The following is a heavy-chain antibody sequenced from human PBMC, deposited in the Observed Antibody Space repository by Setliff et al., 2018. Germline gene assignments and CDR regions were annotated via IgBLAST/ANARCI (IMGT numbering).Heavy chain of an antibody. V-gene: IGHV7-4-1*02. D-gene: IGHD3-16*01. CDR3: ARVYCRHRCLVESYMDI. Sequence: ASVKVSCKASGYTFIDYGMSWVRQAPGQSLEWMGWINTHTGNPTYAQGFTGRFVFSLDTLYLQMNSLKIEDTAVYFCARVYCRHRCLVESYMDIWGTGTTVTVSS. CDR1: GYTFIDYG. J-gene: IGHJ6*03. CDR2: INTHTGNP.